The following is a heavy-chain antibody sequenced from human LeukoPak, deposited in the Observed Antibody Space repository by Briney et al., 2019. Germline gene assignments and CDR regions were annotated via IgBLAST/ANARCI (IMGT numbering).Heavy chain of an antibody. CDR3: ARDPGTPVYNWFDP. D-gene: IGHD2-15*01. CDR2: INHSGST. Sequence: PSETLSLTCAVYGGSFSGYYWSWIRQPPGKGLEWIGEINHSGSTNYNPSLKSRVTISVDTSKNQFSLKLSSVTAADTAVYYCARDPGTPVYNWFDPWGQGTLVTVSS. V-gene: IGHV4-34*01. J-gene: IGHJ5*02. CDR1: GGSFSGYY.